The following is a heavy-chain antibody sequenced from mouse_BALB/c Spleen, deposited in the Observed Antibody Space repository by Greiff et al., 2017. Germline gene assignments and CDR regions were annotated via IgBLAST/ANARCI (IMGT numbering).Heavy chain of an antibody. V-gene: IGHV5-4*02. J-gene: IGHJ4*01. CDR3: ARYDYDGMDY. Sequence: EVKLMESGGGLVKPGGSLKLSCAASGFTFSDYYIYWVRQTPEKRLEWVATISDGGSYTYYPDSVKGRFTISRDNAKNNLYLQMSSLKSEDTAMYYCARYDYDGMDYWGQGTSVTVSS. CDR1: GFTFSDYY. CDR2: ISDGGSYT.